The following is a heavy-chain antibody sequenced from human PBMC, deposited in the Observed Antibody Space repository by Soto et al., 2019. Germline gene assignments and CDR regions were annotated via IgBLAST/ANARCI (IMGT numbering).Heavy chain of an antibody. D-gene: IGHD4-4*01. Sequence: ASVKVSCKASGYTFTSYAMHWVRQAPGQRLEWMGWINAGNGNTKYSQKFQGRVTITRDTSASTAYMELSSLRSEDTAVYYCARESGLGNDYSNYALEYWGQGTLVTVSS. CDR2: INAGNGNT. J-gene: IGHJ4*02. V-gene: IGHV1-3*01. CDR1: GYTFTSYA. CDR3: ARESGLGNDYSNYALEY.